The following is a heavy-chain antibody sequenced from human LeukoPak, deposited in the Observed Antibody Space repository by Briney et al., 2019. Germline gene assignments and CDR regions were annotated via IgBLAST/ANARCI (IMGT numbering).Heavy chain of an antibody. J-gene: IGHJ4*02. Sequence: PGGSLRLSCAASGITFGNNWMHWVRQAPGKGLEWVTVISYDGSNEYYADSVKGRFTISRDNSKNTLYLQMNNLRAEDTAVYYCARGLVRSGYYFDYWGQGTLVTVSS. V-gene: IGHV3-30-3*01. D-gene: IGHD3-9*01. CDR1: GITFGNNW. CDR2: ISYDGSNE. CDR3: ARGLVRSGYYFDY.